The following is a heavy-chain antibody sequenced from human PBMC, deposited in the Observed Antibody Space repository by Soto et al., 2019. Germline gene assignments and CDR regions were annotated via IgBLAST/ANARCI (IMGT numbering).Heavy chain of an antibody. J-gene: IGHJ4*02. Sequence: SETLSLTCTVSGGSIRSYYWNWIRLPPGKGLEWIGYIYYSGSTYYNPSLKSRVTISVDTSKNQFSLKLSSVTAADTAVYYCASAPLEWGQATLVTV. CDR2: IYYSGST. V-gene: IGHV4-59*12. CDR1: GGSIRSYY. CDR3: ASAPLE.